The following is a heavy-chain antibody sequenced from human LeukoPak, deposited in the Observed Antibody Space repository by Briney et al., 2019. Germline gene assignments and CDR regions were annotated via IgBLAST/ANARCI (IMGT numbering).Heavy chain of an antibody. D-gene: IGHD3-9*01. CDR3: ARDLFFVGERYFDWSGNYYGMDV. CDR2: ISSSGSTI. V-gene: IGHV3-48*03. CDR1: GFTFSSYE. J-gene: IGHJ6*04. Sequence: PGGSLRLSCAASGFTFSSYEMNWVRQAPGKGLEWVSYISSSGSTIYYADSVKGRFTISRDNAKNSLYQQMNSLRAEDTAVYYCARDLFFVGERYFDWSGNYYGMDVWGKGTTVTVSS.